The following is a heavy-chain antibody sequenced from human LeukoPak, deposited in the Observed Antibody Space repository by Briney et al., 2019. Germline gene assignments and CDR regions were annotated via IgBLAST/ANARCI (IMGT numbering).Heavy chain of an antibody. V-gene: IGHV3-48*04. D-gene: IGHD2-21*02. CDR1: GFTFSGYS. Sequence: PGGSLRLFCAASGFTFSGYSMNWVRQAPGKGLEWVSYISRSSSTIYYADSVKGRFTISRDNAKNSLYLQMNSLRAEDTAVYYCASGGIVVVTAIDYWGQGTLVTVSS. CDR3: ASGGIVVVTAIDY. CDR2: ISRSSSTI. J-gene: IGHJ4*02.